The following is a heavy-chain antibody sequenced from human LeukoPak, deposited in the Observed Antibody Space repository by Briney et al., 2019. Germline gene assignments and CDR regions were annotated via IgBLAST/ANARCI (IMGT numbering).Heavy chain of an antibody. J-gene: IGHJ4*02. CDR2: INPNSGGT. CDR3: ARGGVGDSGSYPY. Sequence: ASVKVSCKASGYTFTGYYMHWVRQAPGQGLEWMGWINPNSGGTNYAQTFQGRVTMTRDTSTNTAYMELSSLRSDDTAVYYCARGGVGDSGSYPYWGQGALVIVSS. D-gene: IGHD3-10*01. CDR1: GYTFTGYY. V-gene: IGHV1-2*02.